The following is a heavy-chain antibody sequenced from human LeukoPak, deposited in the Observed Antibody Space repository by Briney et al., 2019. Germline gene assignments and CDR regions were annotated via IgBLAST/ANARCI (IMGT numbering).Heavy chain of an antibody. V-gene: IGHV1-18*01. Sequence: ASVKVSCKTSGYTFTSYGISWVRQAPGQGLEWMGWISGYNGNTKFLQKLQDRVTMTTDTSTTTAYMELRNLRLDDTAVYYCVRDQYDFWGSSTYWGQGTLVTVSS. CDR1: GYTFTSYG. CDR3: VRDQYDFWGSSTY. D-gene: IGHD3-3*01. CDR2: ISGYNGNT. J-gene: IGHJ4*02.